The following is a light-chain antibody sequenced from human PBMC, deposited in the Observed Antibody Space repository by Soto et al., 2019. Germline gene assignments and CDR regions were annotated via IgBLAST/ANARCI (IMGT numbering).Light chain of an antibody. CDR2: GAS. J-gene: IGKJ5*01. V-gene: IGKV3-20*01. Sequence: EIVLTQSPGTLSLSPGERATLSCRASQSVSNNYLAWYQQKPGQAPRLLIYGASNRATGIPDRFSGSGSGTDFTLTISRLEPEDFAVYYCQQVAISPITFGQGTRLEIK. CDR3: QQVAISPIT. CDR1: QSVSNNY.